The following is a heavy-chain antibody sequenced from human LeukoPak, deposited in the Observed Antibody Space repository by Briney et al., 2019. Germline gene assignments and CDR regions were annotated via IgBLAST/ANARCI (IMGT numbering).Heavy chain of an antibody. J-gene: IGHJ5*02. D-gene: IGHD1-1*01. CDR1: GGSISSGSYY. CDR2: IYTSGST. V-gene: IGHV4-61*02. CDR3: ARGLLSEYNWNDNWFDP. Sequence: SETLSLTCTVSGGSISSGSYYWSWIRQPAGKGLEWIGRIYTSGSTNYNPSLKSRVTMSVDTSKNQFSLKLSSVTAADTAVYYCARGLLSEYNWNDNWFDPWGQGTLVTVSS.